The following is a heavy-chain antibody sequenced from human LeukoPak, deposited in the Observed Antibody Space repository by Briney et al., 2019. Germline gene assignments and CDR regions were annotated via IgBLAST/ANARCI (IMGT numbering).Heavy chain of an antibody. CDR1: GFTFSSYW. CDR3: ARGIVGAHDY. V-gene: IGHV3-74*01. J-gene: IGHJ4*02. D-gene: IGHD1-26*01. CDR2: INNDGSST. Sequence: GGSLRLSCAASGFTFSSYWMHWVRQTPGKGLVWVSRINNDGSSTAYADSEKGRFTISRDNAKNTLYLQMNSLRAEDTAVYYCARGIVGAHDYWGQGTLVTVSS.